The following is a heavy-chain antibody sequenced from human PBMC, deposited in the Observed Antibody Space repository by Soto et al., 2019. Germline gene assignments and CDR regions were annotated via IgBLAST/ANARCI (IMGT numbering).Heavy chain of an antibody. J-gene: IGHJ5*02. CDR3: ARAGYSSSPPKNWFDP. Sequence: GSLRLSCAASGFTFSRYWMHWVRQAPGKGLVWVSRINSDGSSTSYADSVKGRFTISRDNAKNTLYLQMNSLRAEDTAVYYCARAGYSSSPPKNWFDPWGQGTLVTVS. V-gene: IGHV3-74*01. D-gene: IGHD6-13*01. CDR1: GFTFSRYW. CDR2: INSDGSST.